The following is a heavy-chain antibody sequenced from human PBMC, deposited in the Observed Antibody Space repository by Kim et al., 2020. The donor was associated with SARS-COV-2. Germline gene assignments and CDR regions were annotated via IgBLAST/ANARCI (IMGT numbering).Heavy chain of an antibody. J-gene: IGHJ6*02. CDR3: ARSGGDSSSPWAYYYYGMDV. CDR2: MNPNSGNT. V-gene: IGHV1-8*01. CDR1: GYTFTSYD. Sequence: ASVKVSCKASGYTFTSYDINWVRQATGQGLEWMGWMNPNSGNTGYAQKFQGRVTMTRNTSISTAYMELSSLRSEDTAVYYCARSGGDSSSPWAYYYYGMDVWGQGTTVTVSS. D-gene: IGHD6-6*01.